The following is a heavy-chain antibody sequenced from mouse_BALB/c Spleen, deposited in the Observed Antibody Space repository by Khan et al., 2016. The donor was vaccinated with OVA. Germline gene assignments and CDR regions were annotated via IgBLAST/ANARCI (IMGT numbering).Heavy chain of an antibody. J-gene: IGHJ3*01. CDR3: TKGGYSSLAY. Sequence: QVQLQQSGPELVKPGASVKLSCKASGYTFTSFYLYWVKQRPGQGLEWIGEINPSNGGTNFNETFKDKATLTVDKSSSTTCMQLSSLPSEDSADYYCTKGGYSSLAYWGQGNLVTDSA. V-gene: IGHV1S81*02. CDR1: GYTFTSFY. D-gene: IGHD1-3*01. CDR2: INPSNGGT.